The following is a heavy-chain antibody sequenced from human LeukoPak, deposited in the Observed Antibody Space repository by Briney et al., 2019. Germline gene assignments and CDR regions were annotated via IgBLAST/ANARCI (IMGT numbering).Heavy chain of an antibody. D-gene: IGHD4-23*01. V-gene: IGHV5-51*01. CDR1: GYSFTSYW. J-gene: IGHJ3*02. Sequence: PGESLKISCKGSGYSFTSYWIGWVRQMPGKGLEWMGIIYPGDSDTRYSPSFQGQVTISADKSISTAYLQWSSLKASDTAMYYYASTSTVVTPSIAFDIWGQGTMVTVSS. CDR2: IYPGDSDT. CDR3: ASTSTVVTPSIAFDI.